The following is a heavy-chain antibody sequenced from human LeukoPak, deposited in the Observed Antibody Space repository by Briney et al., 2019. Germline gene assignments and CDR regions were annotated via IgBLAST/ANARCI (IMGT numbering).Heavy chain of an antibody. Sequence: GGSLRLSCAASGFTFSSYSMNWVRQAPGKGLEWVSSISGSSSYIYYADSVKGRFTISRDNAKNSLYLQMNSLRAEDTAVYYCARDDQLRPNNYDYWGQGTLVTVSS. CDR1: GFTFSSYS. CDR2: ISGSSSYI. CDR3: ARDDQLRPNNYDY. V-gene: IGHV3-21*01. D-gene: IGHD2-2*01. J-gene: IGHJ4*02.